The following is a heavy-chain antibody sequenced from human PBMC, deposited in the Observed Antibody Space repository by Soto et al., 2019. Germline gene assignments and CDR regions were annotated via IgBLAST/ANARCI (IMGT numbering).Heavy chain of an antibody. V-gene: IGHV3-23*01. D-gene: IGHD2-8*01. CDR1: GFTFSSYA. CDR3: AKARRVLMVYAPLGY. J-gene: IGHJ4*02. Sequence: PGGSLRLSCAASGFTFSSYAMGWVRQAPGKGLEWVSAISGSGGSTYYADSVKGRFTISRDNSKNTLYLQMNSLRAEDTAVYYCAKARRVLMVYAPLGYWGQGTLVTVSS. CDR2: ISGSGGST.